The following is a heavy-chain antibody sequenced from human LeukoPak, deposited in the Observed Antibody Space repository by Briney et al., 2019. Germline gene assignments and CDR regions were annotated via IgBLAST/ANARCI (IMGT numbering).Heavy chain of an antibody. CDR2: ISSSSYI. Sequence: PGGSLRLSCAASGFTFSSYSMNWVRQAPGKGLEWVSSISSSSYIYYADSVKGRFTISRDNAKNSLYLQMNSLRAEDTAVYYCASPPLWFGEGDAFDIWGQGTMVTVSS. J-gene: IGHJ3*02. CDR1: GFTFSSYS. V-gene: IGHV3-21*01. CDR3: ASPPLWFGEGDAFDI. D-gene: IGHD3-10*01.